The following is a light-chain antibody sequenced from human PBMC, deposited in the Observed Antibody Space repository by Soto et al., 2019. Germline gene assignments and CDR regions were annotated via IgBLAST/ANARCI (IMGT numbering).Light chain of an antibody. CDR2: KAS. CDR1: QSISSW. J-gene: IGKJ3*01. V-gene: IGKV1-5*03. Sequence: DIQMTQSPSTLSASVGDRVTITCRASQSISSWLAWYQQKPGKAPKLLIYKASSLESGVPSRFSCSGSGTEFTLTISSLQPDDFATYYCQHYNSYPFTFGPGTKVDSK. CDR3: QHYNSYPFT.